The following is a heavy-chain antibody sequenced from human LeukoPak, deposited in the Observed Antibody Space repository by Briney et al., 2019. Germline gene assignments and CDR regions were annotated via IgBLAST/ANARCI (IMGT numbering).Heavy chain of an antibody. CDR1: GGTFSSYA. V-gene: IGHV1-69*06. D-gene: IGHD2-21*02. Sequence: SVKVSCKASGGTFSSYAISWVRQAPGQGLEWMGGIIPIFGTANYAQKFQGRVTITADKSTSTAYMELSSLRSEDTAVYYCARYMTAVVVTAIQREDDAIDIWGQGTMVTVSS. CDR2: IIPIFGTA. CDR3: ARYMTAVVVTAIQREDDAIDI. J-gene: IGHJ3*02.